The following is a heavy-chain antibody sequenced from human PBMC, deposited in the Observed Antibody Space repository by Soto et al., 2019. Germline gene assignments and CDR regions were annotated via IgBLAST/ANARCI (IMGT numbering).Heavy chain of an antibody. CDR1: GGSINSSY. Sequence: PSATLSLTCTVSGGSINSSYWSWIRQSPGKGLEWIGYLHYSGSTNYNPSLKSRVTISLDTSENRFSLKLTSVTAADTAVYYCAGGVTDRPSHYYYHGMDVWGQGTTVTVSS. V-gene: IGHV4-59*01. CDR3: AGGVTDRPSHYYYHGMDV. CDR2: LHYSGST. D-gene: IGHD6-6*01. J-gene: IGHJ6*02.